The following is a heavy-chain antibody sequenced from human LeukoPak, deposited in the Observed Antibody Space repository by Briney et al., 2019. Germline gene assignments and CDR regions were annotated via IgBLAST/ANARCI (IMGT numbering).Heavy chain of an antibody. D-gene: IGHD3-22*01. J-gene: IGHJ5*02. CDR3: ARHGPYGSSGFYWFDP. CDR1: GGSFSGYY. V-gene: IGHV4-4*09. Sequence: SETLSLTCAVYGGSFSGYYWSWIRQPPGKGLEGIGYIYTSGSTNYNPSLKSRVTISVDTSKNQFSLKLSSVTAADTAVYYCARHGPYGSSGFYWFDPWGQGTLVTVSS. CDR2: IYTSGST.